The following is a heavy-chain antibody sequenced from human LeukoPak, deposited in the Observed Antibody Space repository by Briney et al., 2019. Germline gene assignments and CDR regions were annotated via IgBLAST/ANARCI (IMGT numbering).Heavy chain of an antibody. J-gene: IGHJ4*02. CDR2: ISAGGSAI. V-gene: IGHV3-48*04. CDR3: AKTSGWHHDY. D-gene: IGHD6-19*01. CDR1: GITLSNYG. Sequence: GGSLRLSCAVSGITLSNYGMSWVRQAPGKGLEWVSYISAGGSAIYYADSVKGRFTISRDNAKNSLYLQMNSLRAEDTALYYCAKTSGWHHDYWGQGALVTVSS.